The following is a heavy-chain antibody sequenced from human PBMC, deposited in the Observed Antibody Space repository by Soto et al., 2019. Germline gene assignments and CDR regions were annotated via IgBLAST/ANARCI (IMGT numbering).Heavy chain of an antibody. CDR2: INHSGST. V-gene: IGHV4-34*01. D-gene: IGHD3-3*01. CDR3: ARTRVTIFGVVMGGMDV. J-gene: IGHJ6*02. Sequence: SETLSLTCAVYGGSFSGYYWSWIRQPPGKGLEWIGEINHSGSTNYNPSLKSRVTISVDTSKNQFSLKLSSVTAADTAVYYCARTRVTIFGVVMGGMDVWGQGTTVT. CDR1: GGSFSGYY.